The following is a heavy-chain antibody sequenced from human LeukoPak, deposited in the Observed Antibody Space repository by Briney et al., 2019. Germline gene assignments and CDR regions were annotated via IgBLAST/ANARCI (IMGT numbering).Heavy chain of an antibody. V-gene: IGHV3-23*01. CDR3: AKEGPMVRDFDY. J-gene: IGHJ4*02. Sequence: GGSLRLSCAASGFTFSTYAMSWVRQASGKRLEWVSAISGSGGSTYYADSVKGRFTISRDNSKNTLYLQMNSLRAEDTAVYYCAKEGPMVRDFDYWGQGTLVTVSS. D-gene: IGHD3-10*01. CDR1: GFTFSTYA. CDR2: ISGSGGST.